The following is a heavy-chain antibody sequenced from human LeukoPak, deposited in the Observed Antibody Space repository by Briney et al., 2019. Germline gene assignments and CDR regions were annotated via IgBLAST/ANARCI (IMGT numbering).Heavy chain of an antibody. D-gene: IGHD3-22*01. CDR2: IYHSGST. Sequence: PSQTLSLTCAVSGGSIGSGGYSWSWIRQPPGTGLEWIGYIYHSGSTYYNPSLKSRVTISVDRSKNQFSLKLSSVTAADTAVYYCARSPDYYDSSGYFFDYWGQGTLVTVSS. CDR1: GGSIGSGGYS. CDR3: ARSPDYYDSSGYFFDY. J-gene: IGHJ4*02. V-gene: IGHV4-30-2*01.